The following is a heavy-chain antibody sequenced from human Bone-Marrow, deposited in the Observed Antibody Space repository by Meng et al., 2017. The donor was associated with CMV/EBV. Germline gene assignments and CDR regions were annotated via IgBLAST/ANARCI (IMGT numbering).Heavy chain of an antibody. CDR3: AREAKLAYFAS. J-gene: IGHJ4*02. Sequence: GESLKIPCAASGFTFSSHGMHWVRQAPGQGLEWVAFIRYDGSNKYYADSVKGRFSISRDNSKITLYLQMNSLRADDTAVYFCAREAKLAYFASWGQGNLVNVSS. CDR2: IRYDGSNK. CDR1: GFTFSSHG. V-gene: IGHV3-30*02. D-gene: IGHD1-1*01.